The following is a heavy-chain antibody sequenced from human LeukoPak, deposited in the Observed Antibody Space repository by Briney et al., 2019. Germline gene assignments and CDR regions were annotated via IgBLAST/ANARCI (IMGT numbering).Heavy chain of an antibody. V-gene: IGHV4-4*07. D-gene: IGHD3-10*01. CDR3: ARLDYYGSGSQTFYY. CDR1: GVSISSYY. CDR2: IYTSGST. Sequence: SETLSLTCTVSGVSISSYYWSWIRQPAGKGLEWIGRIYTSGSTNYNPSLKSRVSMSVDTSKNQCTLKLSSVTAADTAVYYCARLDYYGSGSQTFYYWGQGTLVTVSS. J-gene: IGHJ4*02.